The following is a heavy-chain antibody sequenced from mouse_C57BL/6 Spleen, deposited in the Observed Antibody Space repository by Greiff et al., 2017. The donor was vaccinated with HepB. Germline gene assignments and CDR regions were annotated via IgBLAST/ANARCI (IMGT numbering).Heavy chain of an antibody. Sequence: EVQRVESGPELVKPGASVKISCKASGYSFTGYYMHWVKQSSEKSLEWIGEINPSTGGTSYNQKFKGKATLTVDKSSSTAYMQLKSLTSEDSAVYYCARGGITTGLFDYWGQGTTLTVSS. J-gene: IGHJ2*01. V-gene: IGHV1-43*01. CDR1: GYSFTGYY. CDR3: ARGGITTGLFDY. D-gene: IGHD1-1*01. CDR2: INPSTGGT.